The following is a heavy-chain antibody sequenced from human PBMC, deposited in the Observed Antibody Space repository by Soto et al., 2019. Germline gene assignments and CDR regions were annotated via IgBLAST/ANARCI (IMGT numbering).Heavy chain of an antibody. V-gene: IGHV3-30*18. CDR3: AKLLVLEWDQQDSDS. CDR2: LPYDSSNK. CDR1: GFTFSKYG. J-gene: IGHJ4*02. D-gene: IGHD3-3*01. Sequence: GGSLRLSCTASGFTFSKYGMHWVRQAPGKGLERVAVLPYDSSNKYYADSVKGRFTISRDNFKNTLYLEMNSLRTEDTAVYYCAKLLVLEWDQQDSDSWGQGTPVSVSS.